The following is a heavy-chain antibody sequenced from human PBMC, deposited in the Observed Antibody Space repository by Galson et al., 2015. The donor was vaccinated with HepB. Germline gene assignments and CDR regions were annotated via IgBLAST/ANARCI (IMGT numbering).Heavy chain of an antibody. CDR3: ARVDGEDDYDTSGFSY. Sequence: SVKVSCKASGGSFSRYAMSWFRQAPGEGLEWMGGIIPMYGVAQYGQKLQGRVTIDADESTSTLYMELSSLRSEVTAVYYCARVDGEDDYDTSGFSYWGQGTLVTVSS. D-gene: IGHD3-22*01. J-gene: IGHJ4*02. CDR1: GGSFSRYA. CDR2: IIPMYGVA. V-gene: IGHV1-69*13.